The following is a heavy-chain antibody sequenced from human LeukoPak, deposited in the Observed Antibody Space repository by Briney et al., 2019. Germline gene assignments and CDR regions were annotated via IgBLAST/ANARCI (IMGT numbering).Heavy chain of an antibody. Sequence: GGSLRLSCAASGFTFSSYAMHWVRQAPGKGLEWVAVISYDGSNKYYADSVKGRFTIPRDNSKNTLYLQMNSLRAEDTAVYYCAKGSGYYYGSGHYFDYWGQGTLVTVSS. CDR2: ISYDGSNK. V-gene: IGHV3-30-3*01. CDR1: GFTFSSYA. J-gene: IGHJ4*02. D-gene: IGHD3-10*01. CDR3: AKGSGYYYGSGHYFDY.